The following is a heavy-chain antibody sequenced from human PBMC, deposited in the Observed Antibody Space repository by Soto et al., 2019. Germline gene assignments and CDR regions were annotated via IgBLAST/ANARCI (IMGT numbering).Heavy chain of an antibody. CDR2: ISWNSGQF. CDR3: AKDKSTGEYSYYRYMDV. Sequence: EVVLVESGGGLVQPDRPLRLSCEASGFNFGNYAMHWVRQVPGKGLEWVSAISWNSGQFDYADSVRGRFTISRDNGKNSLYLAMNSLRPDDTALYFCAKDKSTGEYSYYRYMDVWGRGTTVIVSS. CDR1: GFNFGNYA. D-gene: IGHD4-17*01. V-gene: IGHV3-9*01. J-gene: IGHJ6*03.